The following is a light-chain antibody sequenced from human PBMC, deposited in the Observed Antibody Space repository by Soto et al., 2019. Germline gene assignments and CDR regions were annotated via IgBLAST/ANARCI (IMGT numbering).Light chain of an antibody. CDR2: DAS. V-gene: IGKV1-33*01. CDR3: QQYDGFPRT. J-gene: IGKJ2*01. Sequence: DLQMTQSPSSLSASVGERVTITCQASQDISKYVNWYQQKPGKAPKLLIYDASTLETGVPSRFSGSGSGTDFTFIISSLQPEDIATYYCQQYDGFPRTFGQGTKLEIK. CDR1: QDISKY.